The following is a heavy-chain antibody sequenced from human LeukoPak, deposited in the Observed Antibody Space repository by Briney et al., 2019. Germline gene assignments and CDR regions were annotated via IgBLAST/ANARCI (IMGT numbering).Heavy chain of an antibody. V-gene: IGHV4-30-2*01. CDR3: ARARSGYYKNEPWNFDY. Sequence: PSETLSLTCAVSGGSISSGGYSWSWIRQPPGKGLEWIGYIYHSGSTYYNPSLKSRVTISVDRSKNQFSLKLSSVTAADTAVYYCARARSGYYKNEPWNFDYWGQGTLVTVSS. CDR2: IYHSGST. D-gene: IGHD3-22*01. CDR1: GGSISSGGYS. J-gene: IGHJ4*02.